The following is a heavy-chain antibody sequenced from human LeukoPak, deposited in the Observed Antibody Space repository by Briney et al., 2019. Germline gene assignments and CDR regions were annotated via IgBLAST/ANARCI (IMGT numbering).Heavy chain of an antibody. CDR2: INWNGGST. D-gene: IGHD2-2*02. CDR1: GFTFDDYG. J-gene: IGHJ3*02. Sequence: PGGSLRLSCAASGFTFDDYGMSWVRQAPGKGLEWVSGINWNGGSTGYADSVKGRFTISRDNAKNSLYLQMNSPRAEDTALYYCARDCSSTSCYNRAFDIWGQGTMVTVSS. V-gene: IGHV3-20*04. CDR3: ARDCSSTSCYNRAFDI.